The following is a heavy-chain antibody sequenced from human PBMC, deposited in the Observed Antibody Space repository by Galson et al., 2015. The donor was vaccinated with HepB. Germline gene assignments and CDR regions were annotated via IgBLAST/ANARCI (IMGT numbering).Heavy chain of an antibody. CDR1: GVTFSDLY. Sequence: SLRLACAAYGVTFSDLYRIWIPEGPRKGLEWGPYISSSGNNRSSAASVKGRFTISRDNAKNSLYLQMNSLTAEDTAVYYCAGLAGDYDYWGQGTLVTVSS. CDR2: ISSSGNNR. CDR3: AGLAGDYDY. J-gene: IGHJ4*02. D-gene: IGHD6-19*01. V-gene: IGHV3-11*01.